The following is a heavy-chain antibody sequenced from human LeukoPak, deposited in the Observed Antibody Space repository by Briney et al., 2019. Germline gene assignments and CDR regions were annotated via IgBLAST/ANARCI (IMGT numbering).Heavy chain of an antibody. V-gene: IGHV1-3*01. D-gene: IGHD3-10*01. CDR3: ARVITMVRGGLGY. Sequence: ASVKVSCKASGYTFTSYAMHWVRQAPGQRLEWMGWINAGNGNTKYSQKFQGRVAITRDTSASTAYMELSNLRSEDTAVYYCARVITMVRGGLGYWGQGTLVTVSS. CDR1: GYTFTSYA. CDR2: INAGNGNT. J-gene: IGHJ4*02.